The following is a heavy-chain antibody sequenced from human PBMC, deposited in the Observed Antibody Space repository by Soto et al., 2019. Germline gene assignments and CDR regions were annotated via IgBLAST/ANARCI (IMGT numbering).Heavy chain of an antibody. D-gene: IGHD3-22*01. J-gene: IGHJ5*02. Sequence: QITLKESGPTLVTPTQTLTLTCTFSGFSLSTSGVGAGWIRQPPGKPRERLALIYWDDDKRYDTSLKSSLTITEDTSQNQVGRTMTNMESVDTATYYGAHGHGYDNSGYYVTMFRSWGEGTLVTVSS. CDR1: GFSLSTSGVG. CDR3: AHGHGYDNSGYYVTMFRS. V-gene: IGHV2-5*05. CDR2: IYWDDDK.